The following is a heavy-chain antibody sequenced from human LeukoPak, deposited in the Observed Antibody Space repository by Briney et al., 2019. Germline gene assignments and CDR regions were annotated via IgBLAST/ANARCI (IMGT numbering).Heavy chain of an antibody. CDR1: GFTFSTYT. D-gene: IGHD3-16*01. Sequence: GGSLRLSCAASGFTFSTYTMNWVRQAPGKGLEWVSSISSRSSYIYYADSVKGRFTISRDNAKNSLYLQMNSLRADDTAVYYCARDRLRLGELPILNKKNNYFDYWGQGTLVTVSS. V-gene: IGHV3-21*01. J-gene: IGHJ4*02. CDR3: ARDRLRLGELPILNKKNNYFDY. CDR2: ISSRSSYI.